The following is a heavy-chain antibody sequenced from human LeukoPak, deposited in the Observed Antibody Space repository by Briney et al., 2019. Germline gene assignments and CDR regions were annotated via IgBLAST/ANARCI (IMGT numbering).Heavy chain of an antibody. CDR2: ITNGGSTI. Sequence: PGGSLRLSCAASGFTFSDYNMNWVRQAPGRGLEWVSYITNGGSTIHHADSVKGRFTISRDNAKKTLYLQMNSLRAEDTAVYYCARSIGLTGGGVDVWGQGTTVTVSS. V-gene: IGHV3-11*01. CDR3: ARSIGLTGGGVDV. J-gene: IGHJ6*02. CDR1: GFTFSDYN. D-gene: IGHD3-9*01.